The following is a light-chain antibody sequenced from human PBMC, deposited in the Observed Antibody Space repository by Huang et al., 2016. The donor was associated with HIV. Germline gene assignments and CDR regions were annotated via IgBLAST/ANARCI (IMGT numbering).Light chain of an antibody. CDR3: QQYDNWPPWT. V-gene: IGKV3D-15*01. CDR1: QSIRNN. Sequence: EIVMTQSPATLSVSPGERATLSCRASQSIRNNLAWYQQKPGQAPRLVIYGASTRATGVPARFSGSGCGTDFTLTISSLQSEDVAVYYCQQYDNWPPWTFGQGTKVEIK. CDR2: GAS. J-gene: IGKJ1*01.